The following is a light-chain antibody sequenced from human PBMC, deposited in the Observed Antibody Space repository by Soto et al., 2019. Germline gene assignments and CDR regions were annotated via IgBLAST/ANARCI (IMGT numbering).Light chain of an antibody. V-gene: IGKV3-20*01. Sequence: EIVLTQSPGTRSFSPGERATLTCRASQSVFSSYLAWFQQKPGQAPRLLIYGASSRATGIPDRFSGSGSGTDFTLTISRLEPEDFAVYYCQQYGNAPFTFGPGTKVDIK. CDR3: QQYGNAPFT. CDR1: QSVFSSY. J-gene: IGKJ3*01. CDR2: GAS.